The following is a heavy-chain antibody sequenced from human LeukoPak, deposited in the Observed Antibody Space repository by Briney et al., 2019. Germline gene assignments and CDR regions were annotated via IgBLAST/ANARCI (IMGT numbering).Heavy chain of an antibody. D-gene: IGHD6-13*01. Sequence: GGSLRLSCAASGFTFSRYAMHWVRQAPGKGLEWVAVISYDGSNKYHADSVKGRFTISRDNSKNTLYLQMNSLRAEDTAVYYCARCSGSSSWYDRWFDPWGQGTLVIVSS. CDR1: GFTFSRYA. CDR2: ISYDGSNK. J-gene: IGHJ5*02. V-gene: IGHV3-30-3*01. CDR3: ARCSGSSSWYDRWFDP.